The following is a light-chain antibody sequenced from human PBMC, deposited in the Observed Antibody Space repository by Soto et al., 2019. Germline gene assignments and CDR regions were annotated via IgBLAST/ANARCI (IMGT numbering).Light chain of an antibody. CDR3: QQYGSSPWT. CDR1: QSVSSSY. V-gene: IGKV3-20*01. J-gene: IGKJ1*01. CDR2: GAT. Sequence: EIVLTQSPGTLSLSPGERATLSCRASQSVSSSYLAWHQQKPGQAPRLLIYGATSRATGIPDRFSGSGSGTDFTLTISSLEPEDLAVYYCQQYGSSPWTFGQGTKVEIK.